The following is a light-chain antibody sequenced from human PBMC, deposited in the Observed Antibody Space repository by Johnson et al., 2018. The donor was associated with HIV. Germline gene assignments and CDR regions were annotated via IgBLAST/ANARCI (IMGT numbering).Light chain of an antibody. Sequence: QSVLTQPPSVSAAPGQKVTISCSGSSSDMGNYSVSWYQQLPGTAPKLLIYENNKRPSGIPDRFSGSQSGTSATLGITGLQTGDEADYYCGTWDSSLSAHYVFGTGTKVTVL. V-gene: IGLV1-51*02. J-gene: IGLJ1*01. CDR1: SSDMGNYS. CDR2: ENN. CDR3: GTWDSSLSAHYV.